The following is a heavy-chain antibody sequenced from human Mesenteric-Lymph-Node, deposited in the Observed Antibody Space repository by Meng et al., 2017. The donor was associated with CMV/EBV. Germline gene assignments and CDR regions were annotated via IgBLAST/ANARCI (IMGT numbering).Heavy chain of an antibody. Sequence: GGSLRLSCAASGFTFSDYYMSWIRQAPGKGLEWVSYISSSGSTIYYADSVKGRFTISRDNAKNSLYLQMNSLRAEDTAVYYCAKRRYCTNGVCYQLFDYWGQGTLVTVSS. CDR1: GFTFSDYY. D-gene: IGHD2-8*01. CDR3: AKRRYCTNGVCYQLFDY. CDR2: ISSSGSTI. J-gene: IGHJ4*02. V-gene: IGHV3-11*01.